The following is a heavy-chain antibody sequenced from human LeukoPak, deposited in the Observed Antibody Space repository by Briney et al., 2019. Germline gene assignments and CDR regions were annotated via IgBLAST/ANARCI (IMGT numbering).Heavy chain of an antibody. Sequence: VASVNVSCMASGYTLTGYYMHWVRQAPGQGLEWMGWNNPNSGGTNYAQKFQGRLTMTRDTSISTAYMELSRLRSDDTGVYYCARESYYYDSSGRNWFDPWGQGNLVTVSS. CDR3: ARESYYYDSSGRNWFDP. V-gene: IGHV1-2*02. J-gene: IGHJ5*02. CDR1: GYTLTGYY. CDR2: NNPNSGGT. D-gene: IGHD3-22*01.